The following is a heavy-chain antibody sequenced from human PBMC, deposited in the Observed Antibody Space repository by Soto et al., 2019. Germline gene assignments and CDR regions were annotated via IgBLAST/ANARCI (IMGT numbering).Heavy chain of an antibody. CDR2: FDPEDGET. J-gene: IGHJ6*02. CDR3: ATQRNGYLFSYYRPYYYGMVV. Sequence: GASVKVSCKVSGYTLTELSMHWVRQAPGKGLEWMGGFDPEDGETIYAQKLQGRLTMTEDTSTDTAYMELSSLRSEDTAVYYCATQRNGYLFSYYRPYYYGMVVCDQAPTVTVFS. CDR1: GYTLTELS. D-gene: IGHD3-10*01. V-gene: IGHV1-24*01.